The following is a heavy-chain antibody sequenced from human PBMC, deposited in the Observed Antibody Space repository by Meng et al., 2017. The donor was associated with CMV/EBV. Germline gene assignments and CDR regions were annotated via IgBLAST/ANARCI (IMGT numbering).Heavy chain of an antibody. V-gene: IGHV4-39*01. J-gene: IGHJ4*02. CDR1: GGSISSSSYY. CDR2: IYYSGST. Sequence: ETLSLTCTVSGGSISSSSYYWGWIRQPPGKGLEWIGSIYYSGSTYYNPSLKSRVTISVDTSKNQFSLKLSSVTAADTAVYYCARHGGDYEDYWGQGTLVTVSS. D-gene: IGHD4-17*01. CDR3: ARHGGDYEDY.